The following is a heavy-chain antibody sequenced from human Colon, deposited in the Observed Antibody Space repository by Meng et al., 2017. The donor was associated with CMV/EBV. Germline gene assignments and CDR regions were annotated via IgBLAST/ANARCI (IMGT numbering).Heavy chain of an antibody. Sequence: GESLKISCAASGFTFSSYSMNWVRQAPGKGLEWVGRIKSKIDDMTTDYAAPVKGRFTISREDSKKMLYLEMNNLKTEDTGMYYCATDINGASTEAFDTWGQGTSVTVSS. CDR3: ATDINGASTEAFDT. D-gene: IGHD1-20*01. V-gene: IGHV3-15*01. J-gene: IGHJ3*02. CDR2: IKSKIDDMTT. CDR1: GFTFSSYS.